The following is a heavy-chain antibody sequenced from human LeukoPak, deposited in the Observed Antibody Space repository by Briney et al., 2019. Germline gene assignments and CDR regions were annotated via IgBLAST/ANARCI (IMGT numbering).Heavy chain of an antibody. D-gene: IGHD1-20*01. CDR2: ISCDGSNK. CDR3: AKDRYNWNHNWFDP. J-gene: IGHJ5*02. V-gene: IGHV3-30*18. CDR1: GFTFSSYG. Sequence: GGSLRLSCVASGFTFSSYGMHWVRQAPGKGLEWVAVISCDGSNKYYADSVKGRFTISRDNSKNTLYLQMNSLRAEDTAVYYCAKDRYNWNHNWFDPWGQGTLVTVSS.